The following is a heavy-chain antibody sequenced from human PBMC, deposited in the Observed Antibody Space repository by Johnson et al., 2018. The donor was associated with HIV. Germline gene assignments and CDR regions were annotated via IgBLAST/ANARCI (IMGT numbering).Heavy chain of an antibody. Sequence: VQLVESGGGLVKPGGSLRLSCAASEFTLSNAWMSWVRQVPGKGLEWVGRIKRKSDGGTTEYAAPVKGRFSISRDDSKNTLYLQMNSLKTEATAVYYCTTMGLGSSSWRYDAFDIWGQGTMVTVSS. D-gene: IGHD6-13*01. CDR1: EFTLSNAW. V-gene: IGHV3-15*01. J-gene: IGHJ3*02. CDR3: TTMGLGSSSWRYDAFDI. CDR2: IKRKSDGGTT.